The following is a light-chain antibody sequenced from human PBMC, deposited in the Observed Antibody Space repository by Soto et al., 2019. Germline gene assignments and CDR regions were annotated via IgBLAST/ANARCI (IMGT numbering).Light chain of an antibody. CDR3: HHYNNWPRT. J-gene: IGKJ1*01. V-gene: IGKV3-15*01. Sequence: EIVMTQSPATLSVSPGERATLSCRASQSVNSNLAWYQQKPGQAPRFLIYGASTRATGIPARFSGSGSGTEFTLTISSLQSEDFAVYYCHHYNNWPRTFGQGTKVDI. CDR2: GAS. CDR1: QSVNSN.